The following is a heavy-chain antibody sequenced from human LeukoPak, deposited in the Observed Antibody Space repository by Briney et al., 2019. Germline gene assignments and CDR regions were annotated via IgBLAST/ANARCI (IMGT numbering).Heavy chain of an antibody. D-gene: IGHD1-1*01. CDR1: GGSISSGDYY. Sequence: PSQTLSLTCTVSGGSISSGDYYWSWIRQPPGKGLEWIGYIYYSGSTYYNPSLKSRVTISVDTSKNQFSLKLSAVTAADTAVYYCGRWRLERPYYYYGMDVWGQGTTVTVSS. V-gene: IGHV4-30-4*01. CDR3: GRWRLERPYYYYGMDV. J-gene: IGHJ6*02. CDR2: IYYSGST.